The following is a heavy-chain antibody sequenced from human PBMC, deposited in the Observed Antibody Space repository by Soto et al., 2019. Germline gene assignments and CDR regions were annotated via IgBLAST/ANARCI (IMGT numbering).Heavy chain of an antibody. D-gene: IGHD7-27*01. Sequence: QVQLQQWGAGLLKPSETLSLTCAVYGGSFSGYYWNWIRQPPGKGLEWIGEINHSGSTNYNPSLKXRVTISVETSKNQFSLKLSSVTAAATSVYYCARGWGRIFDYWGQGTLVTVSS. CDR3: ARGWGRIFDY. J-gene: IGHJ4*02. V-gene: IGHV4-34*01. CDR2: INHSGST. CDR1: GGSFSGYY.